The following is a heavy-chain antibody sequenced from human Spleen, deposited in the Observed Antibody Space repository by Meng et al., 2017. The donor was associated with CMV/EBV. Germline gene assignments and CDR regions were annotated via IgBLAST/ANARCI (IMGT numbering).Heavy chain of an antibody. Sequence: SETLSLTCAASGFTFSSYWMSWIRQPPGKGLEWIGNIHYGGSASYNPSLKSRVTISVDTSKNQFSLRLRSVTDADTAVYYCARQAYYDFTKNFDYWGLGTLVTVSS. J-gene: IGHJ4*02. V-gene: IGHV4-39*01. CDR2: IHYGGSA. CDR3: ARQAYYDFTKNFDY. D-gene: IGHD3-22*01. CDR1: GFTFSSYW.